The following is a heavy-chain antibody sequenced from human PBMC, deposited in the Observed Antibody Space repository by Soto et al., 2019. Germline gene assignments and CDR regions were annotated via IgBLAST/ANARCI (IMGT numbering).Heavy chain of an antibody. Sequence: QVQLQESGPGLVKPSETLSLTCNVSGGSIDTYYWSWIRQPPGKGLEWIGYIYYSGSTNYNPSLQSRLTISVDTSKNQFSLKLNSVTAADTAVYYCARGSANLRFWGQGTLVTVSS. CDR2: IYYSGST. D-gene: IGHD3-10*01. CDR1: GGSIDTYY. J-gene: IGHJ4*02. V-gene: IGHV4-59*08. CDR3: ARGSANLRF.